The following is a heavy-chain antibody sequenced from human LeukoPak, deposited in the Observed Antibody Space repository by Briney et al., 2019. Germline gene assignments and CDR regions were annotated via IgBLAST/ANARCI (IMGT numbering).Heavy chain of an antibody. D-gene: IGHD3-3*01. CDR2: ISSNGGST. V-gene: IGHV3-64*01. CDR1: GFTFSSYA. J-gene: IGHJ6*03. Sequence: GGSLRLSCAASGFTFSSYAMHWVRQAPGKGLEYVSAISSNGGSTYYANSVKGRFTISRDNSKNTLYLQMGSLRAEDMAVYYCARSGYDFWGYYYYMDVWGKGTTVTVSS. CDR3: ARSGYDFWGYYYYMDV.